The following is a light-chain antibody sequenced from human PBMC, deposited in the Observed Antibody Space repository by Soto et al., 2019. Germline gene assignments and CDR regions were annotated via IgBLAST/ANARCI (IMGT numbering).Light chain of an antibody. V-gene: IGKV1-39*01. J-gene: IGKJ1*01. Sequence: DIQVTQSPSSLSASVGDRITITCRTSQNINTYLNWYQQNPGKVPKLLISAASNLQSGVPSRFSGSGSGTEFSLTITSLQAEDFATYYGQQTDDNPRTFGQGTKV. CDR2: AAS. CDR1: QNINTY. CDR3: QQTDDNPRT.